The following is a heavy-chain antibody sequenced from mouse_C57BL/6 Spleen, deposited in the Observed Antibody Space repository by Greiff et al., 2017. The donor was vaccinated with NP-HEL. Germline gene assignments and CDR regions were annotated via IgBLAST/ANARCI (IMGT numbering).Heavy chain of an antibody. J-gene: IGHJ4*01. CDR1: GYTFTSYW. CDR3: ARSKGPGAMDY. D-gene: IGHD4-1*01. Sequence: QVQLKQPGAELVMPGASVKLSCKASGYTFTSYWMHWVKQRPGQGLEWIGEIDPSDSYTNYNQKFKGKSTLTVDKSSSTAYMQLSSLTSEDSAVYYCARSKGPGAMDYWGQGTSVTVSS. V-gene: IGHV1-69*01. CDR2: IDPSDSYT.